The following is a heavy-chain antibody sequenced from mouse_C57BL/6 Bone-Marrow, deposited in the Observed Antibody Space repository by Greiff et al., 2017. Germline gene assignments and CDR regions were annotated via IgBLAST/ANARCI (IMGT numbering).Heavy chain of an antibody. D-gene: IGHD2-3*01. CDR1: GFNIKNTY. CDR3: ARERGYFSCPYFDY. Sequence: EVQLQQSVAELVRPGASVKLSCTASGFNIKNTYMHWVKQRPEQGLEWIGRIDPANGNTKYAPKFQGKATITADTSSHPASLPLSSLTSEDTAIDCSARERGYFSCPYFDYRGQGTTLTVSS. J-gene: IGHJ2*01. CDR2: IDPANGNT. V-gene: IGHV14-3*01.